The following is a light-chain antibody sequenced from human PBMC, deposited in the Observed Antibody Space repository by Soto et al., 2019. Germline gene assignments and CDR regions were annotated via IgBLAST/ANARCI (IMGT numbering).Light chain of an antibody. CDR3: PQYENLPT. V-gene: IGKV1-33*01. CDR1: QNINNY. CDR2: DES. J-gene: IGKJ5*01. Sequence: EIQMTQSPSSLSASVGDRFTITCQASQNINNYLNWYQQKPGISPKLLIYDESNLEAGVPSRFRESGSGTDFTFTISRLQPEDIATYYCPQYENLPTVGPGTRLEIK.